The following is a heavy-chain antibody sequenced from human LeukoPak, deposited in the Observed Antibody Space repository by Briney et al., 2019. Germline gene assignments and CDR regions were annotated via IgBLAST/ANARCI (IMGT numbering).Heavy chain of an antibody. CDR3: ARASFQRWLQLGGD. D-gene: IGHD5-24*01. J-gene: IGHJ4*02. Sequence: PGGSLRLSCAASGFTFSSYWMNWARQAPGKGLEWVSYISSSSSTIYYADSAKGRFTISRDNAKNSLYLQMNSLRDEDTAVHYCARASFQRWLQLGGDWGQGALVTVSS. CDR1: GFTFSSYW. CDR2: ISSSSSTI. V-gene: IGHV3-48*02.